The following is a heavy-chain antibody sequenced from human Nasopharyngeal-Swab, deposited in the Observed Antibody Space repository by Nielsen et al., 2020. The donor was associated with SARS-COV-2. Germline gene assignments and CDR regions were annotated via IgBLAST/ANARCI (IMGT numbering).Heavy chain of an antibody. V-gene: IGHV4-39*01. D-gene: IGHD6-19*01. CDR3: ARADSSGWYYFDY. J-gene: IGHJ4*02. CDR1: GGSISSSSYY. Sequence: SETLSLTCTVSGGSISSSSYYWGWIRQPPGKGLEWIGSIYYSGSTYYNPSLKSRVTISVDTSKNQFSLKLSSVTAADTAVYYCARADSSGWYYFDYWGQGTLVTVSP. CDR2: IYYSGST.